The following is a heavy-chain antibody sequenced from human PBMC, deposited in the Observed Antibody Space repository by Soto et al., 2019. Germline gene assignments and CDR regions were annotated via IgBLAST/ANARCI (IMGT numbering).Heavy chain of an antibody. CDR1: GYSFTSFG. CDR2: VSPYNGNT. D-gene: IGHD1-1*01. J-gene: IGHJ4*02. CDR3: ARDQAVGTVSSAHYFDY. Sequence: QVQLVQSGTEVKKPGASVKVTCKPSGYSFTSFGISWMRQAPGQGLEWLGWVSPYNGNTYSAQSLQGRLTMTTDTARGTVYMELTGLTIQDTAIYSCARDQAVGTVSSAHYFDYWGLRTLVAVS. V-gene: IGHV1-18*01.